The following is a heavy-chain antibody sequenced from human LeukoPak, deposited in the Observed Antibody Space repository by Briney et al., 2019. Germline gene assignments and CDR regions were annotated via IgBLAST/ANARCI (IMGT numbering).Heavy chain of an antibody. CDR3: ARDTAMILDY. J-gene: IGHJ4*02. CDR2: IYYSGST. Sequence: SETLSLTCTVSGGSISSHYWSWIRQPPGKGLEWIGYIYYSGSTNYNPSLKSRVTISVDTSKNQFSLKLSSVTAADTAVYYWARDTAMILDYWGQGTLVTVSS. CDR1: GGSISSHY. D-gene: IGHD5-18*01. V-gene: IGHV4-59*11.